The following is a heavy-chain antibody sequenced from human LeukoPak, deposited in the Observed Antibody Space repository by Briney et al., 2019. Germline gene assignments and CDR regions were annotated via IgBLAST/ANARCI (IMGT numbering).Heavy chain of an antibody. Sequence: SQTLSLTCVVSGDSVSSKNVACNWIRQTPSRGLEWLGRTYYRFKWYNDYAESMEGRMTISQDTSKNQYSLHLNSVTPDDTAVYYCARDFGTTGWHTFDYWGQGTLVTVSS. CDR3: ARDFGTTGWHTFDY. J-gene: IGHJ4*02. CDR1: GDSVSSKNVA. V-gene: IGHV6-1*01. D-gene: IGHD6-19*01. CDR2: TYYRFKWYN.